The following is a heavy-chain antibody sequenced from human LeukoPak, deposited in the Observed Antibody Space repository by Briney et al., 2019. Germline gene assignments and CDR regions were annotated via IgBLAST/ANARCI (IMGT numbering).Heavy chain of an antibody. CDR2: INPNSGGT. CDR3: ARDVRIAVAGPDY. CDR1: GCTFTGYY. J-gene: IGHJ4*02. D-gene: IGHD6-19*01. V-gene: IGHV1-2*02. Sequence: GASVKVSCKASGCTFTGYYMHWVRQAPGQGLEWMGWINPNSGGTNYAQKFQGRVTMTRDTSISTAYMELSRLRSDDTAVYYCARDVRIAVAGPDYWGQGTLVTVSS.